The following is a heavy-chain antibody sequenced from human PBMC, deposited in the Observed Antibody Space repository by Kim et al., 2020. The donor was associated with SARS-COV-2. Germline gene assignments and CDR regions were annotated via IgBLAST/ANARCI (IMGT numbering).Heavy chain of an antibody. V-gene: IGHV4-34*01. J-gene: IGHJ5*02. CDR1: GGSFSGYY. CDR3: ARGPAIAARPLGRHNWFDP. Sequence: SETLSLTCAVYGGSFSGYYWSWIRQPPGKGLEWIGEINHSGSTNYNPSLKSRVTISVDTSKNQFSLKLSSVTAADTAVYYCARGPAIAARPLGRHNWFDPWGQGTLVTVSS. D-gene: IGHD6-6*01. CDR2: INHSGST.